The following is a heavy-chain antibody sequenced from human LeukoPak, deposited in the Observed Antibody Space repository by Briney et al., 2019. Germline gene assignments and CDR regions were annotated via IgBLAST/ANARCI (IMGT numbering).Heavy chain of an antibody. Sequence: ASVKVSCKASGCTFTSYGISWVRQAPGQGLEWMGWISAYNGNTNYAQKLQGRVTMTTDTSTSTAYMELRSLRSDDTAVYYCARLVGATNGDAFDIWGQGTMVTVSS. CDR2: ISAYNGNT. D-gene: IGHD1-26*01. V-gene: IGHV1-18*01. CDR1: GCTFTSYG. CDR3: ARLVGATNGDAFDI. J-gene: IGHJ3*02.